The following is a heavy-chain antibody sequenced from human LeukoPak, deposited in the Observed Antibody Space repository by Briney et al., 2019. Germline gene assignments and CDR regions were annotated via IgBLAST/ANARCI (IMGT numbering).Heavy chain of an antibody. CDR3: ARPARLYCSGGSCYAGYYGMDV. J-gene: IGHJ6*02. CDR1: GFTFSRYG. V-gene: IGHV3-30*02. CDR2: IRYDGSNK. Sequence: AGGSLRLSCAASGFTFSRYGMHWVRQAPGKGLEGVAFIRYDGSNKYYADSVKGRFTISRDNSKNTLYLQMNSLRAEDTAVYYCARPARLYCSGGSCYAGYYGMDVWGQGTTVTVSS. D-gene: IGHD2-15*01.